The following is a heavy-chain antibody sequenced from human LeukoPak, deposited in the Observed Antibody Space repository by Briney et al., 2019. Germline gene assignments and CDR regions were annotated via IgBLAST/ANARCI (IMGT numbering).Heavy chain of an antibody. V-gene: IGHV3-23*01. J-gene: IGHJ4*02. Sequence: GGSLRLSCAASGFTFSSYAMSWVRQAPGKGLEWVPTILGNGHNTYNADSVKGRFTFSRDNSKNTLYLLMNSLRAEDTAVYYCAKATYYYDSSAVFDYWGQGTLVTVSS. CDR1: GFTFSSYA. CDR3: AKATYYYDSSAVFDY. CDR2: ILGNGHNT. D-gene: IGHD3-22*01.